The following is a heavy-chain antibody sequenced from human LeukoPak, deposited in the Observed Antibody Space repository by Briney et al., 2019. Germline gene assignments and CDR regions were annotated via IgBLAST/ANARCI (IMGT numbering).Heavy chain of an antibody. CDR2: IYSGGST. V-gene: IGHV3-53*01. CDR1: GFTVSSNH. CDR3: AKVYYYDSSGNTKSPYYFDY. J-gene: IGHJ4*02. Sequence: GGSLRLSCAASGFTVSSNHMSWVRQAPGKGLEWVSVIYSGGSTYYADSVKGRFTISRDNSKNTLYLQMNSLRAEDTAVYYCAKVYYYDSSGNTKSPYYFDYWGQGTLVTVSS. D-gene: IGHD3-22*01.